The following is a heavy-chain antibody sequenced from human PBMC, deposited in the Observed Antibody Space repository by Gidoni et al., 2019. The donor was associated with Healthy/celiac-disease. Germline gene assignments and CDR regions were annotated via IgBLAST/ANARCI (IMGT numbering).Heavy chain of an antibody. J-gene: IGHJ3*02. D-gene: IGHD3-22*01. CDR2: ISGSGGST. CDR3: AKETRDSSGHYRDAFDI. Sequence: EVQLLESGGGLVQPGGSLRLSCSASGFPFSSYAMSWVRQAPGKGLEWVSAISGSGGSTYYADSVKGRLTISRDNSKNTLYLQMNSLRAEDTAVYYCAKETRDSSGHYRDAFDIWGQGTMVTVSS. CDR1: GFPFSSYA. V-gene: IGHV3-23*01.